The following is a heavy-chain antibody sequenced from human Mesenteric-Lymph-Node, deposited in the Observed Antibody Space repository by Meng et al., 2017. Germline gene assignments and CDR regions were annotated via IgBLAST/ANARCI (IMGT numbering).Heavy chain of an antibody. D-gene: IGHD3-10*01. CDR2: INHSGST. V-gene: IGHV4-34*01. J-gene: IGHJ5*02. CDR1: GGSFSGYY. Sequence: SETLSLTCAVYGGSFSGYYWSWIRQPPGKGLEWIGEINHSGSTNYNPSLKSRVTISVDTSKNQFSLKLSSVTAADTAVYYCARGPSYYYGSGSYSRKRNWFDPWGQGTLVTVSS. CDR3: ARGPSYYYGSGSYSRKRNWFDP.